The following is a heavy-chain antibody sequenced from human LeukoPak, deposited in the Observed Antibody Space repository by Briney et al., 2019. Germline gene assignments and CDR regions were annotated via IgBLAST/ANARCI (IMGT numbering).Heavy chain of an antibody. D-gene: IGHD6-13*01. Sequence: GRSLRLSCAASGFTFSSYWMHWVRQAPGKGLVWVSRINSDVSSTSYADSVKGRFTISRDNAKNTLYLQMNGLGADDTAVYYCARVWQLVRRPQYYFDYWGQGTLVTVSA. CDR2: INSDVSST. CDR1: GFTFSSYW. V-gene: IGHV3-74*01. J-gene: IGHJ4*02. CDR3: ARVWQLVRRPQYYFDY.